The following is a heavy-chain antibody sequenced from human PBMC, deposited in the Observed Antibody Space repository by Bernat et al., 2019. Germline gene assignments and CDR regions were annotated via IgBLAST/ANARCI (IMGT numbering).Heavy chain of an antibody. CDR1: GFTFRSYG. CDR3: AREKPYYYDSSGYYPGPFDY. CDR2: IWYDGSNK. V-gene: IGHV3-33*01. J-gene: IGHJ4*02. D-gene: IGHD3-22*01. Sequence: QVQLVESGGGVVQPGRSLRLSCAASGFTFRSYGMHWVRQAPGKGLEWVAVIWYDGSNKYYADSVKGRFTISRDNSKNTLYLQMNSLRAEDTAVYYCAREKPYYYDSSGYYPGPFDYWGQGTLVTVSS.